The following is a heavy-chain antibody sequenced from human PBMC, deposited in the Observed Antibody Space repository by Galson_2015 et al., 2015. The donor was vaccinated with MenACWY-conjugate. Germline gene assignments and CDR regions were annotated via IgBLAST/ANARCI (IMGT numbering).Heavy chain of an antibody. CDR3: VRDMWGVASY. V-gene: IGHV3-48*04. Sequence: SLRLSCAAPGFSFSGDSMNWVRQAPGKGLEWVSYISTGGSTRHYADSVKGRFTISRDNAKNSLYLQMSSLRVEDTAIYYCVRDMWGVASYWGQGTLVTVSS. D-gene: IGHD1-26*01. CDR2: ISTGGSTR. J-gene: IGHJ4*02. CDR1: GFSFSGDS.